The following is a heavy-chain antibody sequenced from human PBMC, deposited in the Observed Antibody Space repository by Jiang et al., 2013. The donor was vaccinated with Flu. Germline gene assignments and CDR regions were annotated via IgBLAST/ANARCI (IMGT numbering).Heavy chain of an antibody. Sequence: GSGLVKPSETLSLTCTVSGGSISSYYWSWIRQPLGKGLEWIGYIYYSGSTNYNPSLKSRVTISVDTSKNQFSLKLSSVTAADTAVYYCARGFLDKIWFGEKLIWFDPGAREPWSPSPQ. J-gene: IGHJ5*02. CDR2: IYYSGST. D-gene: IGHD3-10*01. CDR1: GGSISSYY. V-gene: IGHV4-59*01. CDR3: ARGFLDKIWFGEKLIWFDP.